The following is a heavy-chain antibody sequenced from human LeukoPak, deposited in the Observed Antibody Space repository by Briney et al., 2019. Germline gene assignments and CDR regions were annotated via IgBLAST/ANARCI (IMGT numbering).Heavy chain of an antibody. V-gene: IGHV3-30*02. J-gene: IGHJ4*02. CDR3: AKDYGSGSYFDY. CDR1: GFTFSSYG. Sequence: GGSLRLSCSASGFTFSSYGMHWVRQAPGKGLEWVAFIRYDGSNKYYADSVKGRFTISRDNSKNTLYLQMNSLRAEDTAVYYCAKDYGSGSYFDYWGQGTLVTVSS. CDR2: IRYDGSNK. D-gene: IGHD3-10*01.